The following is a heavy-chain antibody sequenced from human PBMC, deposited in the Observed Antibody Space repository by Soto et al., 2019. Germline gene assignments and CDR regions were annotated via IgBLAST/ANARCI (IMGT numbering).Heavy chain of an antibody. CDR3: AKDRNYPRDYFRY. Sequence: GGSLRLSCAASGFTFSSYALSWVRQAPGKGLEWVSAISANGQGIYYADSVRGRFTISRDNYKNTIFLHMDSVRAEDTAVYYCAKDRNYPRDYFRYWGQGPLVTVSS. CDR2: ISANGQGI. J-gene: IGHJ4*02. D-gene: IGHD1-7*01. CDR1: GFTFSSYA. V-gene: IGHV3-23*01.